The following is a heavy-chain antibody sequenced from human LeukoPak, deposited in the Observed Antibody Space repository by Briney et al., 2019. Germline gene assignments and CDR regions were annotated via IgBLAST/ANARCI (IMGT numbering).Heavy chain of an antibody. J-gene: IGHJ4*02. Sequence: ASVKVSCKVSGKTLSQISMHWMRQAPGKGLEWMGGLDPEDGETIYAQKVQGRVTMTEDTSTDTAYMELSSLRSEDTAVYYCAIIRGNYWDLDYWGRGTLVTVSS. V-gene: IGHV1-24*01. CDR3: AIIRGNYWDLDY. CDR1: GKTLSQIS. D-gene: IGHD1-7*01. CDR2: LDPEDGET.